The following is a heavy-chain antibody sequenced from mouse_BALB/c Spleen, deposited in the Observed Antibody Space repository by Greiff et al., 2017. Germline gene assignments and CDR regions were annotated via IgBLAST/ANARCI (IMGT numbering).Heavy chain of an antibody. CDR2: ISDGGSYT. CDR1: GFTFSDYY. CDR3: ARDGRGWDLYYAMDY. J-gene: IGHJ4*01. V-gene: IGHV5-4*02. D-gene: IGHD4-1*01. Sequence: EVHLVESGGGLVKPGGSLKLSCAASGFTFSDYYMYWVRQTPEKRLEWVATISDGGSYTYYPDSVKGRFTISRDNAKNNLYLQMSSLKSEDTAMYYCARDGRGWDLYYAMDYWGQGTSVTVSS.